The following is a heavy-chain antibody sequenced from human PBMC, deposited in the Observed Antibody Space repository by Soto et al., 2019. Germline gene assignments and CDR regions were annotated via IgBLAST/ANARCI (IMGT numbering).Heavy chain of an antibody. Sequence: SVKVSCKASGVTFNSYTISWVRQAPGQGLEWMGGIIPIFATPKYAQKFQGRVTITADESTSTTYTELSSLRSEDTAVFYCAGTSWHYYYGMDVWGQGTTVTVSS. CDR2: IIPIFATP. J-gene: IGHJ6*02. CDR3: AGTSWHYYYGMDV. CDR1: GVTFNSYT. D-gene: IGHD6-13*01. V-gene: IGHV1-69*13.